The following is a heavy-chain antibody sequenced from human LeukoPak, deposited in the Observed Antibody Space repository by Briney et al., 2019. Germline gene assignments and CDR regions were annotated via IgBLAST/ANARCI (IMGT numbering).Heavy chain of an antibody. V-gene: IGHV4-31*03. CDR2: IYYSGST. Sequence: SETLSLTCTVSGGSISSGGYYWSWIRQHPGKGLEWIGYIYYSGSTYYNPSLKSRVTISVDTSKSQFSLKLSSVTAADTAVYYCARARYDILTGPTDFDYWGQGTLVTVSS. D-gene: IGHD3-9*01. CDR3: ARARYDILTGPTDFDY. J-gene: IGHJ4*02. CDR1: GGSISSGGYY.